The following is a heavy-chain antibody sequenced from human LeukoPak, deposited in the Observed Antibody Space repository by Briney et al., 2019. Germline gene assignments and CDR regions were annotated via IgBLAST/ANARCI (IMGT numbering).Heavy chain of an antibody. V-gene: IGHV4-34*01. Sequence: SDTLSLTCAVYGGSFSGYYWSWIRHPPGKGLEWIGEINHSGSTNYNPSLKSRVTISVDTSKNQFSLKLSSVTAADTAVYYCARAQSSGNWFDPWGQGTLVTVSS. D-gene: IGHD6-19*01. CDR3: ARAQSSGNWFDP. CDR2: INHSGST. CDR1: GGSFSGYY. J-gene: IGHJ5*02.